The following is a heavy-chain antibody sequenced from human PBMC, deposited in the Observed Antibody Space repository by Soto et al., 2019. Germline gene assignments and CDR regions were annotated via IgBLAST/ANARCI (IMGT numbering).Heavy chain of an antibody. CDR2: IKQDGSEK. Sequence: GGSLRLSCAASGFTFSSYWMSWVRQAPGKGLEWVANIKQDGSEKYYVDSVKGRFTISRDNAKNSLYLQMNSLRAEDTAVYYCARDTSPQVYTIFGVVINYGMDVWGQGTTVTVSS. CDR3: ARDTSPQVYTIFGVVINYGMDV. J-gene: IGHJ6*02. CDR1: GFTFSSYW. V-gene: IGHV3-7*05. D-gene: IGHD3-3*01.